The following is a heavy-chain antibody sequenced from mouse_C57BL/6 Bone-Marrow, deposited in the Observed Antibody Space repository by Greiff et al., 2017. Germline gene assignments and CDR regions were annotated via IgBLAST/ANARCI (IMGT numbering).Heavy chain of an antibody. CDR3: ARDKGGTAQEKFAY. D-gene: IGHD3-2*02. V-gene: IGHV5-4*01. CDR1: GFTFSSYA. CDR2: ISDGGSYT. J-gene: IGHJ3*01. Sequence: VQLKESGGGLVKPGGSLKLSCAASGFTFSSYAMSWVRQTPEKRLEWVATISDGGSYTYYPDNVKGRFTISRDNAKNNLYLQMSHLKSEDTAMYYCARDKGGTAQEKFAYWGQGTLVTVSA.